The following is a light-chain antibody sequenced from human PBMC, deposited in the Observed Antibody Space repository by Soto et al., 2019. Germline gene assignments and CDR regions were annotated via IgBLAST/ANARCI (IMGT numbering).Light chain of an antibody. CDR1: SSDVGGYHY. CDR2: EVN. J-gene: IGLJ2*01. CDR3: SSYAGSNNHVL. Sequence: QSVLTQPPSASGSPGQSVTISCTGTSSDVGGYHYVSWYQQHPGKAPKLMIYEVNKRPSGVPDRFSGSKSGNTASLTVSGLQAEDEADYYCSSYAGSNNHVLFGGGTQLTV. V-gene: IGLV2-8*01.